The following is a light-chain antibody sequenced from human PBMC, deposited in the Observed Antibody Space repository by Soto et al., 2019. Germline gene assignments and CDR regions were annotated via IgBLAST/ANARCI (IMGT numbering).Light chain of an antibody. CDR2: GAS. CDR1: QRVSISY. J-gene: IGKJ1*01. CDR3: QYPGA. Sequence: EIVLTQSLVTLSLSPGERATLSCRASQRVSISYLNWYQQKPGQAPRLLIYGASSRATGIPDRFSGSGSGTDFTLTISRLEPEDFAVYYCQYPGAFGQGTKVEIK. V-gene: IGKV3-20*01.